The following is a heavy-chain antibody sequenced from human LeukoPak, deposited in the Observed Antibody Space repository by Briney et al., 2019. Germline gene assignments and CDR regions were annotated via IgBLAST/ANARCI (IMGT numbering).Heavy chain of an antibody. Sequence: PGGSLRLSCAASGFTFSSYEMNWVRQAPGKGLEWVSYISGSGRTIYYANSVKGRFTISRDNAKNSLYLQMNSLRAEDTAVYYCAKDRSIAAGDDAFDIWGQGTMVTVSS. V-gene: IGHV3-48*03. J-gene: IGHJ3*02. CDR2: ISGSGRTI. D-gene: IGHD6-13*01. CDR3: AKDRSIAAGDDAFDI. CDR1: GFTFSSYE.